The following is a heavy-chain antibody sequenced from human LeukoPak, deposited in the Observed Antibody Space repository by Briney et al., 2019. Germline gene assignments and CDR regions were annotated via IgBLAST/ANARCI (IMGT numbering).Heavy chain of an antibody. J-gene: IGHJ5*02. V-gene: IGHV3-30*02. Sequence: PGGSLRLSCAASGFTFSTYGIHWVRQAPGKGLEWVAFIRYDGTNKWYADSVKGRFTISRDNSKNTLYLQMNSLRVEDTAVYHCARGYCSSTTCSPGDNWFDPWGQGTLVTVSS. D-gene: IGHD2-2*01. CDR3: ARGYCSSTTCSPGDNWFDP. CDR2: IRYDGTNK. CDR1: GFTFSTYG.